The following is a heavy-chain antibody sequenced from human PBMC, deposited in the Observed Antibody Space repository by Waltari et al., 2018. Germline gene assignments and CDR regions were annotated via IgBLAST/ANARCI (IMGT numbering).Heavy chain of an antibody. J-gene: IGHJ6*03. V-gene: IGHV3-21*01. CDR2: IGANGDYI. CDR1: GLNCNSHT. CDR3: ASHFEDYYYYMDV. Sequence: EVQLVESGGGLVTPGGSLRRSCAGSGLNCNSHTMNWVRQAPGKGLEWVSSIGANGDYIYYADSVKGRFTTSRDNARNSLYLQMTSLRAEDTAVYFCASHFEDYYYYMDVWGKGTTVTVSS.